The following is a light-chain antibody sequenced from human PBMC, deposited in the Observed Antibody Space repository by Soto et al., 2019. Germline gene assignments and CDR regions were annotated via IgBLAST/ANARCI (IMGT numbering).Light chain of an antibody. V-gene: IGKV1-27*01. J-gene: IGKJ4*01. Sequence: DIQMTQSPSSLSASVGDRVTITCRASQDINNYLAWYQQKPGKVPKLLIYVASSLQSGVPSRFSGSGSGTDFTLTISSLQPEDVATYYCQKYNRAPLTFGGGTKVEIK. CDR2: VAS. CDR3: QKYNRAPLT. CDR1: QDINNY.